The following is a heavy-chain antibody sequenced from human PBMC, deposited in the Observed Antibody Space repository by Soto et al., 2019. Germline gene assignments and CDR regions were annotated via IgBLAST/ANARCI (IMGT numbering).Heavy chain of an antibody. CDR3: ARESGRYSSGWNRNWFDP. Sequence: QVQLQESGPGLVKPSGTLSLTCAVSGGSISSSNWWSWVRQPPGKRLEWIGEIYHSGSTNYNPSLKSRVTISVDKSKNQFSLKLSSVTAADTAVYYCARESGRYSSGWNRNWFDPWDQGTLVTVSS. CDR2: IYHSGST. V-gene: IGHV4-4*02. J-gene: IGHJ5*02. CDR1: GGSISSSNW. D-gene: IGHD6-19*01.